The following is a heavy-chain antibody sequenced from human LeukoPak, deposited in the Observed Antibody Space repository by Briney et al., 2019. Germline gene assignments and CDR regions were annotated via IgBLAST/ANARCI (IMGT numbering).Heavy chain of an antibody. J-gene: IGHJ4*02. CDR1: GYSFTGYY. Sequence: AASVKVFCKASGYSFTGYYMHWVRQAPGQGLEWMGWVNPNSGGTTYAQKFQGRVTMTRDTSISTAYMELSRLRSDDTAVYYCAREGYSSYWGQGTLVTVSS. V-gene: IGHV1-2*02. D-gene: IGHD4-11*01. CDR2: VNPNSGGT. CDR3: AREGYSSY.